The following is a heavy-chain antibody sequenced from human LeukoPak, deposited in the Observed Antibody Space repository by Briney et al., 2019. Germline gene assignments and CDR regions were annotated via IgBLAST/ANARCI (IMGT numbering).Heavy chain of an antibody. CDR3: ARHCEDAAGIYYYYYYMDV. CDR1: GGSISSSTYY. CDR2: LYFGGST. V-gene: IGHV4-39*01. Sequence: LETLSLTCTVSGGSISSSTYYWGWIRQPPGKGLEWIGSLYFGGSTYYNPSLQSRVTISVDTSKNQFSLKLSSVTAEDTAVYYCARHCEDAAGIYYYYYYMDVWGKGTTVTISS. J-gene: IGHJ6*03. D-gene: IGHD2-15*01.